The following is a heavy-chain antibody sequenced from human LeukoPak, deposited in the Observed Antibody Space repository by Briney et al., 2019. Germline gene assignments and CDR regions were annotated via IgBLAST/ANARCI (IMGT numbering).Heavy chain of an antibody. Sequence: GSSVKVSCKASGGTFSSYAISWVRQAPGQGLEWMRRIIPIFGTANYAQKFQGRVTITTDESTSTAYLELTSLRSEDTAVYYCARDPLDCSGGSCSDYWGQGTLVTVSS. V-gene: IGHV1-69*05. J-gene: IGHJ4*02. CDR1: GGTFSSYA. CDR2: IIPIFGTA. D-gene: IGHD2-15*01. CDR3: ARDPLDCSGGSCSDY.